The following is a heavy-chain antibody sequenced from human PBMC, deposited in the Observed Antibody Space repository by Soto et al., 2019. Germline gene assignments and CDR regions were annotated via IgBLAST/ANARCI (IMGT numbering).Heavy chain of an antibody. CDR1: GFTFSRYG. V-gene: IGHV3-33*05. Sequence: QVHLVESGGGVVQPGGSLRLSCVGSGFTFSRYGVHWVRQAPGKGLEWVAFMSYDGSNEFYADSVKGRFTVSRDNSKNTLFLHLNSLTAEDTAVYYCARAEVRAIFGVVHDASFYYWGQGTVVTVSS. CDR2: MSYDGSNE. D-gene: IGHD3-3*01. CDR3: ARAEVRAIFGVVHDASFYY. J-gene: IGHJ4*02.